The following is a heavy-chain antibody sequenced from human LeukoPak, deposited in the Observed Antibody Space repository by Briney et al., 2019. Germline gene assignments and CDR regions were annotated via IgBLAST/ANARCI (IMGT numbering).Heavy chain of an antibody. V-gene: IGHV3-21*01. D-gene: IGHD4/OR15-4a*01. CDR1: GFTFSSYS. CDR2: ISSSSSYI. J-gene: IGHJ4*02. CDR3: TRDSANYHFAY. Sequence: PGGSLRLSCAASGFTFSSYSMNWVRQAPGKGLEWVSSISSSSSYIYYADSVKGRFTISRDNSKNIVFLQMNDLRTEDTAFYYCTRDSANYHFAYWGQGALVTVSS.